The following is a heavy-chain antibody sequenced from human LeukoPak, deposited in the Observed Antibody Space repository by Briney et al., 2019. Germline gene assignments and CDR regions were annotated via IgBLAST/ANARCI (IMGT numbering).Heavy chain of an antibody. CDR2: ISGSGGST. D-gene: IGHD2-2*02. V-gene: IGHV3-23*01. J-gene: IGHJ4*02. CDR1: GFTFSSYA. CDR3: AKGGYQLLYPDDY. Sequence: GGSLRLSCAASGFTFSSYAMSWVRQAPGKGLEGVSAISGSGGSTYYADSVKGRFTISRDNSKNTLYLQMNSLRAEDTAVYYCAKGGYQLLYPDDYWGQGTLVTVSS.